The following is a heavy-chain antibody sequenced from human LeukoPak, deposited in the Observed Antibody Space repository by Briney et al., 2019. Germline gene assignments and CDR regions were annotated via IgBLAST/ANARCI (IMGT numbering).Heavy chain of an antibody. CDR1: GFTFSDYS. Sequence: GGSLRLSCAASGFTFSDYSMNWVRQAPGKGLEWVAFIQYDGSNKYYADSVKGRFTISRDNSKNTLFLQMNSLRAEDTAVYYCAKGHCSSTSCYGTGFDYWGQGTLVTVSS. V-gene: IGHV3-30*02. CDR2: IQYDGSNK. J-gene: IGHJ4*02. D-gene: IGHD2-2*01. CDR3: AKGHCSSTSCYGTGFDY.